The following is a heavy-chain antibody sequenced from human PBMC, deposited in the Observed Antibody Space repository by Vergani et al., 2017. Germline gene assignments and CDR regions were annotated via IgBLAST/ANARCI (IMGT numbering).Heavy chain of an antibody. V-gene: IGHV1-69*04. CDR1: GGTFSSYA. D-gene: IGHD2-8*01. Sequence: QVQLVQSGAEVKKPGSSVKVSCKASGGTFSSYAISWVRQAPGQGLEWMGRIIPILGIANYAQKFQGRVTITADKSTSTADMELSSLRSGDTAVYYCARDPGTYGDYDYDGMDVWGQGTTVTVSS. CDR2: IIPILGIA. CDR3: ARDPGTYGDYDYDGMDV. J-gene: IGHJ6*02.